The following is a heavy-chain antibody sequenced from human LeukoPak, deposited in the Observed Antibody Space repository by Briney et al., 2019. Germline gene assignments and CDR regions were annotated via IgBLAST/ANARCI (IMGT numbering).Heavy chain of an antibody. J-gene: IGHJ4*02. Sequence: GASVKVSCKASGYTFTSYGISWVRQAPGQGLEWMGWISAYNGNTNYAQKLQGRVTMTTDTSTSTAYMELSSLRSEDTAVYYCARPGPATGSNFIFDYWGQGTLVTVSS. V-gene: IGHV1-18*01. CDR2: ISAYNGNT. CDR3: ARPGPATGSNFIFDY. CDR1: GYTFTSYG. D-gene: IGHD3-9*01.